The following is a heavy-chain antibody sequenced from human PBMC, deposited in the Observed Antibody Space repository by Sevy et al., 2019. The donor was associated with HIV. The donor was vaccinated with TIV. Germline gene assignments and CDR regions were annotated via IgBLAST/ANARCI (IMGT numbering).Heavy chain of an antibody. CDR2: IYSGGST. D-gene: IGHD5-12*01. Sequence: GGSLRLSCAASGFTVSSNYMSWVRQAPGKGLEWVSVIYSGGSTYYADSVKGRFTISRDNSKNTLYLQMNSLRAEDTAVYYCARDVATKLSSIEIWGQGTLVTVSS. V-gene: IGHV3-53*01. CDR3: ARDVATKLSSIEI. CDR1: GFTVSSNY. J-gene: IGHJ4*02.